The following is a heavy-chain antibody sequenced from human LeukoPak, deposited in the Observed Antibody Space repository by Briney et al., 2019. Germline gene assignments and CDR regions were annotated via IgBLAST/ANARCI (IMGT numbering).Heavy chain of an antibody. V-gene: IGHV4-59*01. CDR1: GGSISSYY. Sequence: PSETLSLTCTVSGGSISSYYWSWIRQPPGKGLEWIGYIYYSGSTNYNPSLKSRATISVDTSKNQFSLKLSSVTAADTAVYYCARGYSGSYYYSYWGQGTLVTVSS. CDR2: IYYSGST. D-gene: IGHD1-26*01. CDR3: ARGYSGSYYYSY. J-gene: IGHJ4*02.